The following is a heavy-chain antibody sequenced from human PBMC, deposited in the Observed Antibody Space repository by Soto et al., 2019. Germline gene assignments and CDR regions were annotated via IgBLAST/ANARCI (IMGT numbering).Heavy chain of an antibody. V-gene: IGHV4-59*12. CDR3: ARALSGRLAVAGTGAFDL. D-gene: IGHD6-19*01. CDR1: GGSLSSYY. CDR2: IYYSGRT. J-gene: IGHJ3*01. Sequence: SETLSLTCTVSGGSLSSYYWTWIRQSPGKGLEWIGNIYYSGRTNYNPSLRSRVIISLDMSKKQISLKLTSVTAADTAVYYCARALSGRLAVAGTGAFDLWGQGTSVTVSS.